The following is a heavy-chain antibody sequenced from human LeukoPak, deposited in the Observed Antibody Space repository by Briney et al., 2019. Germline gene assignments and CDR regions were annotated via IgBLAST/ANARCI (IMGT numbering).Heavy chain of an antibody. D-gene: IGHD6-13*01. CDR1: GGSISSNY. Sequence: SETLSLTCTVSGGSISSNYWSWIRQPAGKGLEWIGRIYTSGSTSYNPSLESRVTMSVDTSKNQFSLNLRSVTAADTAVYYCARWTSSSWYRFDYWGQGTLVTVSP. CDR2: IYTSGST. V-gene: IGHV4-4*07. CDR3: ARWTSSSWYRFDY. J-gene: IGHJ4*02.